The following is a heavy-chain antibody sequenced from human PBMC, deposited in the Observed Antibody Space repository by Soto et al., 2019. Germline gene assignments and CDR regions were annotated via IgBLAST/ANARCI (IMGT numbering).Heavy chain of an antibody. V-gene: IGHV4-31*03. Sequence: QVQLQESGPGLVKPSQTLSLTCSVSGASINSGNHHWSWIRQHPGRGLEWIASIYDTGSPYYNPSLKGRGIISADTSKNQFSLKLSSVTGADTAVYYCARGIRIGDRRIWYFDLWGRGTLVNVSS. CDR1: GASINSGNHH. CDR3: ARGIRIGDRRIWYFDL. J-gene: IGHJ2*01. CDR2: IYDTGSP. D-gene: IGHD2-15*01.